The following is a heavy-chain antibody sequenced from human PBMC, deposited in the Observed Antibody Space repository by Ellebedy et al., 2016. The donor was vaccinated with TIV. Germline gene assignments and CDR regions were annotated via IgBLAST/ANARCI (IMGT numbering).Heavy chain of an antibody. D-gene: IGHD3-10*01. V-gene: IGHV3-33*01. J-gene: IGHJ5*02. CDR1: EFTFSSYG. Sequence: PGGSLRLSCAASEFTFSSYGMHWVRQAPGKGLEWVAVIWYDGSNKYYADSVKGRFTISRDNSKNTLYLQMNSLRAEDTAVYYCARDEYGSGSYNWFDPWGQGTLVTVSS. CDR3: ARDEYGSGSYNWFDP. CDR2: IWYDGSNK.